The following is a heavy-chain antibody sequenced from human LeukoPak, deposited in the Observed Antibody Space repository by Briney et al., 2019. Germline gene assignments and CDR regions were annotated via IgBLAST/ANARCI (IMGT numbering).Heavy chain of an antibody. Sequence: SETLSLTCTVSGGSISSYYWSWIRQPPGKGLEWIGEINHSGSTNYNPSLKSRVTISVDTSKNQFSLKLSSVTAADTAVYYCARARQWLRPVDYWGQGTLVTVSS. V-gene: IGHV4-34*01. CDR2: INHSGST. CDR3: ARARQWLRPVDY. D-gene: IGHD5-12*01. CDR1: GGSISSYY. J-gene: IGHJ4*02.